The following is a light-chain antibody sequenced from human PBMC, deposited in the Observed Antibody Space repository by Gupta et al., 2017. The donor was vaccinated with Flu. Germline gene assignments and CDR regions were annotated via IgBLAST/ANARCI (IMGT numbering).Light chain of an antibody. CDR2: ENN. V-gene: IGLV1-51*02. Sequence: VTTSSAGITSDSGNNYLPVYLHRPGTAPKLLIYENNKRPSGIPDRCSVSKSGTSATLGITGLQTGDEADYYCGTWDSSLSAGKGFGGGTKLTVL. CDR3: GTWDSSLSAGKG. CDR1: TSDSGNNY. J-gene: IGLJ3*02.